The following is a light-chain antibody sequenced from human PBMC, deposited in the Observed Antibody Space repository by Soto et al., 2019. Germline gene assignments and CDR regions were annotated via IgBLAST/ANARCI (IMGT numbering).Light chain of an antibody. V-gene: IGKV3-20*01. Sequence: EIVLTQSPGTLSLSPGERATLSCRASQSVSSSYLAWYQHKPGLAPRLLIYGASSRATGIPDRFSGSGSGTDFTLTISRLEPEDFAVYYCQQYGSSPQTFGQGTKVEIK. J-gene: IGKJ1*01. CDR1: QSVSSSY. CDR3: QQYGSSPQT. CDR2: GAS.